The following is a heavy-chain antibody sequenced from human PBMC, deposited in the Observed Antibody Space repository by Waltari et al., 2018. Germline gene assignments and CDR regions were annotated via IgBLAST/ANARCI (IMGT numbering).Heavy chain of an antibody. CDR2: ISYRGNA. D-gene: IGHD3-10*01. V-gene: IGHV4-39*07. Sequence: QLQLQESGPGLVKPSETLSLTCSVSGDSVSSNNSYWGWIRQPPGKGLEWIGTISYRGNAYYNPSLKSRVTISVDTSKNQFSLKLSSVTAADTAVYYCARLIWFRELYFDYWGQGTLVTVSS. J-gene: IGHJ4*02. CDR1: GDSVSSNNSY. CDR3: ARLIWFRELYFDY.